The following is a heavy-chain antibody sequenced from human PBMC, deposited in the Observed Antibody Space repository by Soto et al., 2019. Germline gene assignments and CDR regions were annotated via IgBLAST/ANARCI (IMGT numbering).Heavy chain of an antibody. CDR2: TYYRSKWYN. CDR1: GDSVSSNSGA. D-gene: IGHD6-19*01. Sequence: SQTLSLTCVISGDSVSSNSGAWNWIRQSPSRGLEWLGRTYYRSKWYNDYAVSVKSRITINPDTSKNQFSMQLDSVTPEDTAVYYCERGPYRSGWTLDNWGQGTLVPVSS. V-gene: IGHV6-1*01. CDR3: ERGPYRSGWTLDN. J-gene: IGHJ4*02.